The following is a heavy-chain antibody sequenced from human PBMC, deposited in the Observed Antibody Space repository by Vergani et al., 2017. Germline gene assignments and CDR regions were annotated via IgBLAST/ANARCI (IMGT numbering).Heavy chain of an antibody. CDR3: ARGSSGWLFPFDY. D-gene: IGHD6-19*01. V-gene: IGHV4-34*01. CDR2: INHSGST. CDR1: GGSFSGYY. Sequence: QEQLQQWGAGLLKPSETLSLTCAVYGGSFSGYYWSWIRQPPGKGLEWIGEINHSGSTNYNPSLKSRVTISVDTSKNQFSLKLSSVTAADTAVYYCARGSSGWLFPFDYWGQGTLVTVSS. J-gene: IGHJ4*02.